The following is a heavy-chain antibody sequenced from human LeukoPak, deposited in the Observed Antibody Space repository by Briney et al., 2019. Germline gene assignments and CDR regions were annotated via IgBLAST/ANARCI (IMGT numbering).Heavy chain of an antibody. J-gene: IGHJ3*02. CDR1: GFTVSSNY. CDR3: ARDPPDPNGYSSSWYFEATPGRNAFDI. CDR2: IYSCGST. Sequence: GGSLRLSCAASGFTVSSNYMSWVRQAPGKGLEWVSVIYSCGSTYYADSVKGRFTISRDDSKNTLYLQMNSLRAEDTAVYYCARDPPDPNGYSSSWYFEATPGRNAFDIWGQGTMVTVSS. V-gene: IGHV3-66*03. D-gene: IGHD6-13*01.